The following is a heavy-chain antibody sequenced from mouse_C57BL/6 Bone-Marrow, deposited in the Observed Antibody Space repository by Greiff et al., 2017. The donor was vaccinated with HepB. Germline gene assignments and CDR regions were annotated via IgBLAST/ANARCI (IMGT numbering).Heavy chain of an antibody. CDR2: ISYDGSN. Sequence: DVKLQESGPGLVKPSQSLSLTCSVTGYSITSGYYWNWIRQFPGNKLEWMGYISYDGSNNYNPSLKNRISITRDTSKNQFFLKLNSVTTEDTATYYCARAITTVVAEDAMDYWGQGTSVTVSS. J-gene: IGHJ4*01. V-gene: IGHV3-6*01. CDR3: ARAITTVVAEDAMDY. CDR1: GYSITSGYY. D-gene: IGHD1-1*01.